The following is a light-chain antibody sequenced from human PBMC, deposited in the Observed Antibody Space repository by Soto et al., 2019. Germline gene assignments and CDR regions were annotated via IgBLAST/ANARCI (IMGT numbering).Light chain of an antibody. CDR1: QGINDY. CDR2: AAS. J-gene: IGKJ4*01. V-gene: IGKV1-9*01. Sequence: DIQLTQSPSFLSASVGDRVTITCRASQGINDYLAWYQQKPGKAPKLLIYAASTLQSEVPSRFSGSASGTEFTITISSLQPEDFATYSCQQFNTYPLSFGGGTKVEVK. CDR3: QQFNTYPLS.